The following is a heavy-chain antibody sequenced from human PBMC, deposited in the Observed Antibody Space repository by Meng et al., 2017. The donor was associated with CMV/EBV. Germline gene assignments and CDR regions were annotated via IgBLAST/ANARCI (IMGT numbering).Heavy chain of an antibody. V-gene: IGHV3-30-3*01. CDR3: ARDPSPFYDFWSGYYNWYFDL. CDR1: GVTFRSYA. D-gene: IGHD3-3*01. Sequence: QVQLVESGGGVVQPGRSLRLSCAGSGVTFRSYAMHWVRQAPGKGLEWVAVISYDGSNKYYADSVKGRFTISRDNSKNTLYLQMNSLRAEDTAVYYCARDPSPFYDFWSGYYNWYFDLWGRGTLVTVSS. J-gene: IGHJ2*01. CDR2: ISYDGSNK.